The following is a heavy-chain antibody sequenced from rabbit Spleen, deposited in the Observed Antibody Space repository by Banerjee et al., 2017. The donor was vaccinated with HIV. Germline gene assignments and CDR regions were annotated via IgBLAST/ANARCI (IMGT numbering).Heavy chain of an antibody. D-gene: IGHD1-1*01. Sequence: QEQLVESGGGLVQPGGSLKLSCKASGFTLSSYYMNWVRQAPGKGLEWIACINAATGKPVYATWAKGRFTISRTSSTTVTLRMTSLTAADRAAYFCARDLVGVIGWNFYLWGPGTLVTVS. CDR1: GFTLSSYYM. CDR3: ARDLVGVIGWNFYL. V-gene: IGHV1S45*01. CDR2: INAATGKP. J-gene: IGHJ4*01.